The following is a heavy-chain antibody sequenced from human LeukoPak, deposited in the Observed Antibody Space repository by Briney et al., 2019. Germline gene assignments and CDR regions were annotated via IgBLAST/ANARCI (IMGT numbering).Heavy chain of an antibody. CDR2: IIPIFGTA. D-gene: IGHD3-22*01. J-gene: IGHJ6*02. CDR3: ARLVYDSSGYYSYYYYGMDV. Sequence: GASVKVSCKASGGTFSSYAISWVRQAPGQGLEWMGGIIPIFGTANYAQKFQGRVTITADESTSTAYMELSSLRSEDTAVYYCARLVYDSSGYYSYYYYGMDVWGQGTTVTVSS. CDR1: GGTFSSYA. V-gene: IGHV1-69*13.